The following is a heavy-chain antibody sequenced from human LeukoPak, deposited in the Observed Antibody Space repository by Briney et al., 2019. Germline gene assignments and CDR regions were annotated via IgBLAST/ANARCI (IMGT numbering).Heavy chain of an antibody. V-gene: IGHV4-39*01. CDR3: ARHPSIVVEDRGWFDP. D-gene: IGHD2-15*01. CDR2: IFYSGST. J-gene: IGHJ5*02. CDR1: GGSISSSSYY. Sequence: SETLSLTCTVSGGSISSSSYYWGWIRQPPGKGLEWIGSIFYSGSTYYNPSLKSRVTISVDTSKNQFSLKLSSVTAADTAVYYCARHPSIVVEDRGWFDPWGQGTLVTVSS.